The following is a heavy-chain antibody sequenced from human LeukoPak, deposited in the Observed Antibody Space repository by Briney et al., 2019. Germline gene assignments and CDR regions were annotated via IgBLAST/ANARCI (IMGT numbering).Heavy chain of an antibody. Sequence: GGSLRLSCAASGFTFSTYSMNWVRQAPGKGLEWASAISGSGGSTYYADSVKGRFTISRDKSKNTLYLQMNSLRAEDTAVYYCAKGLAVAGHFDYWGQGTLVTASS. V-gene: IGHV3-23*01. D-gene: IGHD6-19*01. CDR3: AKGLAVAGHFDY. J-gene: IGHJ4*02. CDR1: GFTFSTYS. CDR2: ISGSGGST.